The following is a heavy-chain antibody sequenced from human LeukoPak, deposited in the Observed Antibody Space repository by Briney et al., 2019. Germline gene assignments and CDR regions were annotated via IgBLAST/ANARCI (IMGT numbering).Heavy chain of an antibody. V-gene: IGHV4-34*01. CDR3: ARVKRRFLEWLPNWFDP. J-gene: IGHJ5*02. D-gene: IGHD3-3*01. CDR1: GGSFSGYY. CDR2: INHSGST. Sequence: PSETLSLTCAVYGGSFSGYYWSWIRQPPGKGLEWIGEINHSGSTNYNPSLESRVTISVDTSKNQFSLKLSSVTAADTAVYYCARVKRRFLEWLPNWFDPWGQGTLVTVSS.